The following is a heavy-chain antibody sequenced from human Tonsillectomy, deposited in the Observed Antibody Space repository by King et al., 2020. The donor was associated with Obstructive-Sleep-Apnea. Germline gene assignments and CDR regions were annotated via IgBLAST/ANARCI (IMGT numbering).Heavy chain of an antibody. J-gene: IGHJ4*02. CDR1: GGSISSGAYS. Sequence: QLQESGPGLVKPSQTLSLTCAVSGGSISSGAYSWSWIRQPPGKGLEWIGYIYYSGSTYYNPSLKSRVTISVDTSKNQFSRKLIPVTAADTVWYYCARGGDYGDYRTAVGADYWGQGTLVTVSS. CDR3: ARGGDYGDYRTAVGADY. V-gene: IGHV4-30-4*07. D-gene: IGHD4-17*01. CDR2: IYYSGST.